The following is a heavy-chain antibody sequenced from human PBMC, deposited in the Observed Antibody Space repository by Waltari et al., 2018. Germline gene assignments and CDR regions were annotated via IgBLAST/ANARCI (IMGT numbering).Heavy chain of an antibody. CDR1: GGSISSYY. V-gene: IGHV4-4*07. D-gene: IGHD3-22*01. Sequence: QVQLQESGPGLVKPSETLSLTCTVSGGSISSYYWRWIRQPAGKGLEWIGRIYTSGSTNYNPSLKSRVTMSVDTSKNQFSLKLSSVTAADTAVYYCARGGTMIVVEDDAFDIWGQGTMVTVSS. CDR3: ARGGTMIVVEDDAFDI. J-gene: IGHJ3*02. CDR2: IYTSGST.